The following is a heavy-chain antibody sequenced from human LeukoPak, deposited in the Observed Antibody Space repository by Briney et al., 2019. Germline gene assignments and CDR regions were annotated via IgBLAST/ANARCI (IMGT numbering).Heavy chain of an antibody. D-gene: IGHD3-10*01. CDR1: GFTFSSYS. V-gene: IGHV3-21*01. Sequence: PGGSLRLSCAASGFTFSSYSMNWVRQAPGKGLEWVSSISSSSYIYYADSVKGRFTISRDNAKNSLYLQMNSLRAEDTAVYYCTRDIWFGEDPVDYWGQGTLVTVSS. CDR3: TRDIWFGEDPVDY. CDR2: ISSSSYI. J-gene: IGHJ4*02.